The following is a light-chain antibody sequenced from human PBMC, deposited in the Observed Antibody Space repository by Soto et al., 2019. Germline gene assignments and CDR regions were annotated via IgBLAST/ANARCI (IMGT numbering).Light chain of an antibody. V-gene: IGKV3-15*01. J-gene: IGKJ1*01. Sequence: EIVMTQSPATLSVSPGERATLSCRARQSVGSNLAWYQQKPGQAPRLLIYGASTRAAGIPARFSGSGSGTEFTLPISRLQSEDFAVYFCQQYNNRWTFGPGTKVEIK. CDR2: GAS. CDR3: QQYNNRWT. CDR1: QSVGSN.